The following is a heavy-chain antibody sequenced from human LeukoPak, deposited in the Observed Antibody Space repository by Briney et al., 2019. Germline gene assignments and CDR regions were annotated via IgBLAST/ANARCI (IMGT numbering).Heavy chain of an antibody. Sequence: GGSLRLSCAASGFTFSSYSMNWVRQAPGKGLEWVSYISSSSSTIYYADSVKGRFTISRDNAKNSLYLQMNSLRAEDTAVYYCARGLPLRTYYDILTGYSSGGWFDPWGQGALVTVSS. CDR3: ARGLPLRTYYDILTGYSSGGWFDP. D-gene: IGHD3-9*01. CDR1: GFTFSSYS. J-gene: IGHJ5*02. V-gene: IGHV3-48*04. CDR2: ISSSSSTI.